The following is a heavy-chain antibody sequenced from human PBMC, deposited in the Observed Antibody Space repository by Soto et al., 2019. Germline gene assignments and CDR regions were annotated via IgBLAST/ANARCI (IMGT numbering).Heavy chain of an antibody. V-gene: IGHV3-33*01. D-gene: IGHD5-12*01. CDR1: GFRFSTYA. CDR2: IWYDGSKE. Sequence: QVQLVESGGGVVQPGRSLRLSCAASGFRFSTYAMYWVRQAPGKGLEWVGMIWYDGSKEKYADSVKGRFTVSRDNSKNTLYLQRNSLSAEDTAVYYCASVVDGHYYGMDVWGQGTTVTVSS. CDR3: ASVVDGHYYGMDV. J-gene: IGHJ6*02.